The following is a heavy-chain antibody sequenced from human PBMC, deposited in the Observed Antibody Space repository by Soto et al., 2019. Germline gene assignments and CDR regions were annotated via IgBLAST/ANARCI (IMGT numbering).Heavy chain of an antibody. Sequence: SETLSLTCTVSGGSISSYYWSWIRQPPGKGLEWIGYIYYSGSTNYNPSLKSRVTISVDTSKNQFSLKLSSVTAADTAVYYCARERTDDYNFDYWGQGTLVTVSS. CDR1: GGSISSYY. CDR2: IYYSGST. CDR3: ARERTDDYNFDY. J-gene: IGHJ4*02. D-gene: IGHD4-4*01. V-gene: IGHV4-59*01.